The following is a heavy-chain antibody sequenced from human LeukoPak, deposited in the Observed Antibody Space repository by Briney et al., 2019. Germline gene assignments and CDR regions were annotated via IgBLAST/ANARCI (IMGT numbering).Heavy chain of an antibody. D-gene: IGHD4-11*01. CDR3: TKYWDSTTVTSPWFDP. CDR1: GFTCSNAW. CDR2: IKSKTDGGTT. J-gene: IGHJ5*02. Sequence: GGSLRLSCAASGFTCSNAWMSWVRQAPGKGLEWVGRIKSKTDGGTTDYAAPVKGRFTISRDDSKNTLYLQMNSLKTEDTAVYYCTKYWDSTTVTSPWFDPWGQGTLVTVSS. V-gene: IGHV3-15*01.